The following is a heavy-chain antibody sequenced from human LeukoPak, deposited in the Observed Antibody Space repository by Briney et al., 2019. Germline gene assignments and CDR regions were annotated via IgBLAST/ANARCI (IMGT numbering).Heavy chain of an antibody. V-gene: IGHV3-30*18. J-gene: IGHJ4*02. CDR3: VKGLAPYSSPRNYFDY. CDR1: GFTFSGYV. Sequence: PGRSLRLSCAASGFTFSGYVMHWVRQAPGKGLEWVAVISYGGTNKYYADSVRGRFTISRDNSKSTLYLQMNSLRAEDTAVYYCVKGLAPYSSPRNYFDYWGQGTLVTVSS. D-gene: IGHD6-13*01. CDR2: ISYGGTNK.